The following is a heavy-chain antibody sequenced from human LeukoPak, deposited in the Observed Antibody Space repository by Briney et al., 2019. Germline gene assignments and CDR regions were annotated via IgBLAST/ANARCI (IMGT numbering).Heavy chain of an antibody. J-gene: IGHJ4*02. D-gene: IGHD5-24*01. V-gene: IGHV3-48*03. Sequence: GGSLRLSCAASGFTFSSYEMNWVRQAPGKGLEWLSHISNSGSSIQYADSVKGRFTISRDNAKNSLYLQMNSLRVEDTAVYYCARTRDGPFAYWGQGTLVTVSP. CDR2: ISNSGSSI. CDR3: ARTRDGPFAY. CDR1: GFTFSSYE.